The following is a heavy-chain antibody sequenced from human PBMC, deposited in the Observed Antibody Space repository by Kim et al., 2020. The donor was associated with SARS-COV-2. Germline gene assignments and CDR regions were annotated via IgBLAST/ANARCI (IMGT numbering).Heavy chain of an antibody. CDR1: GGSFSGYY. J-gene: IGHJ5*02. D-gene: IGHD6-19*01. Sequence: SETLSLTCAVYGGSFSGYYWSWIRQPPGKGLEWIGEINHSGSTNYNPSLKSRVTISVDTSKNQFSLKLSSVTAADTAVYYCARGGPPSSGWYFSCFDPWGQGTLVTVSS. CDR2: INHSGST. V-gene: IGHV4-34*01. CDR3: ARGGPPSSGWYFSCFDP.